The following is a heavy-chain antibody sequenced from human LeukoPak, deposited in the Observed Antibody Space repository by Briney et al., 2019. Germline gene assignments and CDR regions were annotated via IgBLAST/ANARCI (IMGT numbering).Heavy chain of an antibody. CDR2: MNPNSGNT. CDR1: GYTFTCYD. CDR3: ARPDEDRGYSYGYNY. V-gene: IGHV1-8*01. J-gene: IGHJ4*02. D-gene: IGHD5-18*01. Sequence: ASVKVSCKASGYTFTCYDINWVRQATGQGLEWMGWMNPNSGNTGYAQKFQGRVTMTRNTSISTAYMELSSLRSEDTAVYYCARPDEDRGYSYGYNYWGQGTLVTVSS.